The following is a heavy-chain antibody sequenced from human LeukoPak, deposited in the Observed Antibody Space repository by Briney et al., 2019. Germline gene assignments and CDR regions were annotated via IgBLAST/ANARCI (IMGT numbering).Heavy chain of an antibody. CDR1: GGSISSYY. CDR3: ARSREKYEAYYGSGREYFDY. CDR2: IYYSGST. Sequence: SETLSLTCTVSGGSISSYYRSWIRQPPGKGLEWIGYIYYSGSTNYNPSLKSRVTISVDTSKNQFSLKLSSVTAADTAVYYCARSREKYEAYYGSGREYFDYWGQGTLVTVSS. J-gene: IGHJ4*02. V-gene: IGHV4-59*01. D-gene: IGHD3-10*01.